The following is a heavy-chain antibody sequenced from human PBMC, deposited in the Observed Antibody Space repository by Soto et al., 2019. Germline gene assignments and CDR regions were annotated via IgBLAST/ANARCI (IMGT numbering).Heavy chain of an antibody. Sequence: GASVKVSCKASGYTFTGYYMHCVRQGPGKGLEWVAVVSIGGSTHYADSVRGRFTISRDNSKNTLSLQMNSLTAEDTAVYFCAKRRGAGGHFDYWGQGALVTVSS. CDR3: AKRRGAGGHFDY. D-gene: IGHD2-15*01. V-gene: IGHV3-23*01. J-gene: IGHJ4*02. CDR2: VSIGGST. CDR1: GYTFTGYY.